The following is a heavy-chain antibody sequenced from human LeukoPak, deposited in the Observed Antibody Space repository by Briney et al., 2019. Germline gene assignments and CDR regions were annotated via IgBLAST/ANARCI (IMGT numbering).Heavy chain of an antibody. CDR1: GFTFSSYA. CDR3: ARGYDFWSGYYGY. CDR2: IYYSGST. D-gene: IGHD3-3*01. V-gene: IGHV4-59*01. J-gene: IGHJ4*02. Sequence: GSLRLSCAASGFTFSSYAMSWIRQPPGKGLEWIGYIYYSGSTNYNPSLKSRVTISVDTSKNQFSLKLSSVTAADTAVYYCARGYDFWSGYYGYWGQGTLVTDSS.